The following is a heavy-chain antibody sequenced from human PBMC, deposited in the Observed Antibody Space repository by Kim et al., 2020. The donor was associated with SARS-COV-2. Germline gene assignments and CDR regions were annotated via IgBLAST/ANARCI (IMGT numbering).Heavy chain of an antibody. D-gene: IGHD3-22*01. J-gene: IGHJ4*02. Sequence: SETLSLTCTVSGGSISTSGYYWGWIRQPPGKGLEWIGSIYYSGSTYDNPSLKSRVTISVDTSKNQFSLKLSSVTAADTAVYYCARSRMYYDSTGYYYAYYFDYWGQGTLVTVSS. CDR3: ARSRMYYDSTGYYYAYYFDY. V-gene: IGHV4-39*01. CDR1: GGSISTSGYY. CDR2: IYYSGST.